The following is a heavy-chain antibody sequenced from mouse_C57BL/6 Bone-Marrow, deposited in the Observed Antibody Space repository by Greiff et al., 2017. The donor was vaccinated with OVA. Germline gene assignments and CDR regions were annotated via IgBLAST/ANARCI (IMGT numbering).Heavy chain of an antibody. V-gene: IGHV1-80*01. CDR2: IYPGDGDT. CDR3: ARRGSLDY. D-gene: IGHD1-1*02. CDR1: GYAFSNYW. Sequence: VQLQQSGAELVKPEASVKISCKASGYAFSNYWMNWVKQRPGKGLEWIGQIYPGDGDTNYNGKFKGKATLTADKSSSTAYMHLSSLTSEDSAVYFCARRGSLDYWGQGTTLTVSS. J-gene: IGHJ2*01.